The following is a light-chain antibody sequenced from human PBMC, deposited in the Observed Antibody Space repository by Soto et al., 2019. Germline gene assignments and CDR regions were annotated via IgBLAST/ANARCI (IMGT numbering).Light chain of an antibody. J-gene: IGKJ5*01. CDR1: QGISSY. V-gene: IGKV1-39*01. CDR3: QQSYSSPS. Sequence: IQLTQSPSSLSASVGDRVTITCRASQGISSYLNWYQQKPGKAPHLLIYAASSLRSGVPSKFSGSGSGTDSTLTISSLQPEDSATYYCQQSYSSPSFGQGTRLEIK. CDR2: AAS.